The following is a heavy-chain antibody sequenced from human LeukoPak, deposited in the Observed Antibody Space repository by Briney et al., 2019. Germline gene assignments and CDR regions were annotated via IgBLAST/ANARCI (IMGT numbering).Heavy chain of an antibody. V-gene: IGHV3-48*04. CDR1: GFTFSSYS. CDR3: TTDPTYDFWSGYSHYFDS. J-gene: IGHJ4*02. D-gene: IGHD3-3*01. CDR2: ISSGSGTI. Sequence: GGSLRLSCAASGFTFSSYSMNWVRQAPGKGLEWVSYISSGSGTIYYADSVKGRFTISRDNAKNSLYLQMNSLRAEDTAIYYCTTDPTYDFWSGYSHYFDSWGQGTLVTVSS.